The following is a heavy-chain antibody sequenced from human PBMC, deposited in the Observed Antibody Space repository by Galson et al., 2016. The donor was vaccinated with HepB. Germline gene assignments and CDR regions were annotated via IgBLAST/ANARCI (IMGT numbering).Heavy chain of an antibody. V-gene: IGHV4-34*01. CDR1: GGSFSGYN. CDR2: IHHSGST. CDR3: ARPRSGPVGGNYYMDV. D-gene: IGHD6-19*01. Sequence: SETLYLTCAVYGGSFSGYNWTWIRQPPGKGLEWIGEIHHSGSTIYNPSLKSRVTTSVDSSKNQLSLSLRSVTAADTAVYYCARPRSGPVGGNYYMDVCGQGTTVTISS. J-gene: IGHJ6*02.